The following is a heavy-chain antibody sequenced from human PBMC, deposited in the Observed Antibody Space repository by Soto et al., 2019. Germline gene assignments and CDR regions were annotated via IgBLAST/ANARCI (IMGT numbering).Heavy chain of an antibody. V-gene: IGHV1-69*04. Sequence: ASVKVSCKASGGTFSSYTISWVRQAPGQGLEWMGRIIPILGIANYAQKFQGRVTITADKSTSTAYMEPSSLRSEDTAVYYCAREIHPEWDYDFWSGYYYFDYWGQGTLVTVSS. CDR1: GGTFSSYT. D-gene: IGHD3-3*01. CDR2: IIPILGIA. CDR3: AREIHPEWDYDFWSGYYYFDY. J-gene: IGHJ4*02.